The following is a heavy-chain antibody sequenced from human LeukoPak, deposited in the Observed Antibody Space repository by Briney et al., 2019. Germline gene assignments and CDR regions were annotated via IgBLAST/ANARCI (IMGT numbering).Heavy chain of an antibody. J-gene: IGHJ4*02. D-gene: IGHD3-22*01. Sequence: GRSLRLSCAASGFTFSSYAMHWVRQAPGKGLEWVAVISYDGSNKYYADSVKGRFTISRDNSKNTLYLQMNSLRAEDTAVYYWARVPTRSSGYYGNYWGQGTLVTVSS. V-gene: IGHV3-30*04. CDR2: ISYDGSNK. CDR3: ARVPTRSSGYYGNY. CDR1: GFTFSSYA.